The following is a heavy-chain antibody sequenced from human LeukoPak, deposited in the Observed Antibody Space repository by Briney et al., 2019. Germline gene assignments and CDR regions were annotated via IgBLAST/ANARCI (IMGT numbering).Heavy chain of an antibody. CDR3: ARGPTIGYCGRDSCNFSGWFHP. V-gene: IGHV1-69*05. J-gene: IGHJ5*02. D-gene: IGHD2-21*02. CDR1: GGTFSNSA. Sequence: GASVKVSCKASGGTFSNSAISWVRRAPGQGLDWMGGIIPILGTANYAQKFQGRVTITTDESTTTVYMELSSLRSEDTAVYYCARGPTIGYCGRDSCNFSGWFHPWGQGTLVIVSS. CDR2: IIPILGTA.